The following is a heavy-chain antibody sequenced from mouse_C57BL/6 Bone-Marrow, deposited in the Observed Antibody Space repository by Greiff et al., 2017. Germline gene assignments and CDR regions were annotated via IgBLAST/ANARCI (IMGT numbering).Heavy chain of an antibody. J-gene: IGHJ4*01. Sequence: EVHLVESGGGLVQPGGSLKLSCAASGFTFSDYYMYWVRQTPEKRLEWVAYLSNGGGSTYYPDPVKGRFTISRDNATNTLYLQMSRLKSEDTAMYYCASFGDRGMDYWGQGTSVTVSA. CDR2: LSNGGGST. V-gene: IGHV5-12*01. CDR3: ASFGDRGMDY. D-gene: IGHD3-3*01. CDR1: GFTFSDYY.